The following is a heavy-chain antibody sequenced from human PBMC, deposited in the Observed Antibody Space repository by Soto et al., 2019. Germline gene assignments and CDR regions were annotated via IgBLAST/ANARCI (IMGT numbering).Heavy chain of an antibody. CDR3: TRSNTYYDFWSGDPRYYYMDV. CDR1: GFTFSGSA. V-gene: IGHV3-73*01. CDR2: IRSKANSYGT. J-gene: IGHJ6*03. Sequence: GGSLRLSCAASGFTFSGSAMHWVRQASGKGLEWVGRIRSKANSYGTAYAASVKGRFTISRDDSKNTAYLQMNSLKTEDTAVYYCTRSNTYYDFWSGDPRYYYMDVWGKGTTVTVSS. D-gene: IGHD3-3*01.